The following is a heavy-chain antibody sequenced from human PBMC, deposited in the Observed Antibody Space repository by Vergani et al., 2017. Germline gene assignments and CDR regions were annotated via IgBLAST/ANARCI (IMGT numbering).Heavy chain of an antibody. V-gene: IGHV1-69*01. CDR1: GGTFSSYA. D-gene: IGHD5-12*01. J-gene: IGHJ4*02. CDR3: ARDRSPIVATTGFDY. Sequence: QVQLVQSGAEVKKPGSSVKVSCKASGGTFSSYAISWVRQAPGQGLEWMGGNIPIFGTANYAQKFQGRVTITADESTSTAYMELSSLRSEDTAVYYCARDRSPIVATTGFDYWGQGTLVTVSS. CDR2: NIPIFGTA.